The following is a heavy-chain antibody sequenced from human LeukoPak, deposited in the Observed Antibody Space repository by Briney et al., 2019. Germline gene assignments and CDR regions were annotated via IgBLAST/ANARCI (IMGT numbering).Heavy chain of an antibody. V-gene: IGHV3-21*01. D-gene: IGHD3-3*01. J-gene: IGHJ3*02. CDR2: ISSSSSYI. CDR1: GFTFSSYS. CDR3: ARGSRFGVVERDAFDI. Sequence: GGSLRLSCAASGFTFSSYSMDWVRQAPGKGLEWVSSISSSSSYIYYADSVKGRFTISRDNAKNSLYLQMNSLRAEDTAVYYCARGSRFGVVERDAFDIWGQGTMVTVSS.